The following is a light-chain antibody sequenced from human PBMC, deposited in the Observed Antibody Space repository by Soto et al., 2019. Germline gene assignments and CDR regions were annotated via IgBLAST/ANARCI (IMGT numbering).Light chain of an antibody. Sequence: DIQMTQSPSSLSASVGDRVTITCRASQGISKYLAWFQQKPGKPPRSLIYATSSLQSGVPSKFSGSGSGTDFTLTISSLQSEDFATYYCQQYSTYPRTFGQGTKVEIK. CDR2: ATS. CDR1: QGISKY. V-gene: IGKV1-16*02. CDR3: QQYSTYPRT. J-gene: IGKJ1*01.